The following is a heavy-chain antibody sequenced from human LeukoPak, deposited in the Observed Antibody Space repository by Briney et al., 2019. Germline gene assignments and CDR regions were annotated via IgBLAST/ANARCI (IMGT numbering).Heavy chain of an antibody. CDR1: GFTFSSYA. V-gene: IGHV3-49*04. J-gene: IGHJ4*02. CDR3: TRVRGSYYPSVFDY. D-gene: IGHD1-26*01. Sequence: GGSLRLSCAASGFTFSSYAMSWVRQAPGKGLEWVGFIRSKAYGGTTEYAASVKGRFTISRDDSKSIAYLQMNSLKTEDTAVYYCTRVRGSYYPSVFDYWGQGTLVTVSS. CDR2: IRSKAYGGTT.